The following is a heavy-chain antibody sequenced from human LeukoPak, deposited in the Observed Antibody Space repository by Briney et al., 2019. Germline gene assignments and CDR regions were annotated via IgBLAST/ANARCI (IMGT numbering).Heavy chain of an antibody. CDR3: ARWGSTSCYDY. V-gene: IGHV3-64*01. CDR1: GFTFSIFA. Sequence: PGGSLRLSCAASGFTFSIFAMHWVRQAPGKGLDYVSAISTDGSGTYYANSVKGRFTISRDNSKNTLYLQMGSLRAEDMAVYYCARWGSTSCYDYWGQGTLVTVSS. CDR2: ISTDGSGT. D-gene: IGHD2-2*01. J-gene: IGHJ4*02.